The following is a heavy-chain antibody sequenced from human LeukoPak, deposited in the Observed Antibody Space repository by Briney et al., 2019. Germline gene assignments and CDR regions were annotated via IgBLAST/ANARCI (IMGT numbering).Heavy chain of an antibody. V-gene: IGHV1-2*02. CDR3: ARAPSYYDFWSGPKGGHDY. CDR2: INPNSGGT. D-gene: IGHD3-3*01. CDR1: GYTLTGYY. J-gene: IGHJ4*02. Sequence: GASLKVSCKASGYTLTGYYMHWVRQAPGQGLEWMGWINPNSGGTNYAQKFQGRVTMTRDTSISTAYIELSRLRSDDTAVYYCARAPSYYDFWSGPKGGHDYWGQGTLVTVSS.